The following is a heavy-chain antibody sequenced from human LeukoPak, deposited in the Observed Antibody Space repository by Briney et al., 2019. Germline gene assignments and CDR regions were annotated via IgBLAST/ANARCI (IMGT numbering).Heavy chain of an antibody. V-gene: IGHV1-2*02. CDR2: INPNSGGT. J-gene: IGHJ4*02. CDR1: GYTFTGYY. CDR3: ARVVVVVVAATTPDY. Sequence: ASVKVSCKASGYTFTGYYMHWVRQAPGQGLEWMGWINPNSGGTNYAQKLQGRVTMTTDTSTSTAYMELRSLRSDDTAVYYCARVVVVVVAATTPDYWGQGTLVTVSS. D-gene: IGHD2-15*01.